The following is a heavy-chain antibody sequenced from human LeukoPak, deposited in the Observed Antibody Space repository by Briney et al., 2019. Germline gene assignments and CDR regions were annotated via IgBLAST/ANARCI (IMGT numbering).Heavy chain of an antibody. D-gene: IGHD6-13*01. J-gene: IGHJ4*02. CDR1: GFTFRDYY. CDR3: ARGAEYSSSWYGNLNY. V-gene: IGHV3-11*01. CDR2: ISSSGSTI. Sequence: GGSLKPSFAASGFTFRDYYMSWIRQAPGKGLGGVSYISSSGSTIYYADSVKGPFTISRGNAKNSLYLQMNSLRAEDTAVYYCARGAEYSSSWYGNLNYWGQGTLVTVSS.